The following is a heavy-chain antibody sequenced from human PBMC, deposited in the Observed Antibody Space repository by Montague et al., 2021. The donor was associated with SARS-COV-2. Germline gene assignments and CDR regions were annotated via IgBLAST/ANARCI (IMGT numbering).Heavy chain of an antibody. CDR3: ARHYYDSSGYYSPWYFDL. Sequence: SETLSLTCTVSGGSISSSSYYWGWIRQPPGKGLEWIGSIYYSGSTYYNPSLKSRVTISVDTSKNQFSLKLSSVTAADTAVYYCARHYYDSSGYYSPWYFDLWGRGTLVTVSS. J-gene: IGHJ2*01. CDR1: GGSISSSSYY. CDR2: IYYSGST. V-gene: IGHV4-39*01. D-gene: IGHD3-22*01.